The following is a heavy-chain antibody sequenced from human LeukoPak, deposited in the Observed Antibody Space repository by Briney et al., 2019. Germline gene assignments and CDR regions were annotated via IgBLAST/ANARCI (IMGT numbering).Heavy chain of an antibody. D-gene: IGHD4-17*01. J-gene: IGHJ4*02. V-gene: IGHV3-21*01. CDR1: GFTFNRYN. CDR2: ISGSGSGGST. Sequence: GGSLRLSCAASGFTFNRYNMNWVRRAPGKGLEWVSSISGSGSGGSTYYADSVKVRFIISRDIAKNSLYLQMNSLRAEDTAVYYCARDRYGDYAIDYWGQGILVTVSS. CDR3: ARDRYGDYAIDY.